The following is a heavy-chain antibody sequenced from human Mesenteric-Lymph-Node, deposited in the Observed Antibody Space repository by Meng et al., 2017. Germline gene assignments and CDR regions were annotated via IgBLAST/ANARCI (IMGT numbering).Heavy chain of an antibody. CDR1: GFTFSNAW. D-gene: IGHD5-24*01. Sequence: GESLKISCAASGFTFSNAWMSWVRQAPGKGLEWVGRIKSKTDGGTTDYAAPVKGRFTISRDDSKNTLYLQMNSLRAEDTAVYYCARTRRDGYNSPPDYWGQGTLVTVSS. CDR3: ARTRRDGYNSPPDY. J-gene: IGHJ4*02. CDR2: IKSKTDGGTT. V-gene: IGHV3-15*01.